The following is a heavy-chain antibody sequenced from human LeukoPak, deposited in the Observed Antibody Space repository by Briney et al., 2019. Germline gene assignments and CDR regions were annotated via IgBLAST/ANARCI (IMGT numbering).Heavy chain of an antibody. CDR2: INHSGST. CDR1: GGSFSGYY. V-gene: IGHV4-34*01. Sequence: SETLSLTCAVYGGSFSGYYWSWIRQPPGKGLEWIGEINHSGSTNYNPSFKSRVTISVDTSKNQFSLKLSSVTAADTAVYYCAGRAYYYGMDVWGQGTTVTVSS. J-gene: IGHJ6*02. CDR3: AGRAYYYGMDV.